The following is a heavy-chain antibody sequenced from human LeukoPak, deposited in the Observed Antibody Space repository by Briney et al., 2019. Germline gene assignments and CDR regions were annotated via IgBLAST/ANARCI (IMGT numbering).Heavy chain of an antibody. V-gene: IGHV3-21*01. CDR1: GFTFSSYS. D-gene: IGHD3-3*01. Sequence: GGSLRLSCAASGFTFSSYSMNWVRQAPGKGLEWVSSISSSSSYIYYADSVKGRFTISRDNAKNSLYLQMNSLRAEDTAVYYCARQLESVLRFLEWLVVGYWGQGTLVTVSS. J-gene: IGHJ4*02. CDR2: ISSSSSYI. CDR3: ARQLESVLRFLEWLVVGY.